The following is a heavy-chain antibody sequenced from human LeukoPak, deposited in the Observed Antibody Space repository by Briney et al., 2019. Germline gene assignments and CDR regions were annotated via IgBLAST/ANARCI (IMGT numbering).Heavy chain of an antibody. D-gene: IGHD3-10*01. Sequence: PGGSLRLSCAASGFTFSSYSMNWVRQAPGKGLEWVAVISYDGSNKYYADPVKGRFTISRDNSKNTLYLQMNSLRAEDTAVYYCAKIHYGSGSYKFDYWGQGTLVTVSS. J-gene: IGHJ4*02. V-gene: IGHV3-30*18. CDR1: GFTFSSYS. CDR3: AKIHYGSGSYKFDY. CDR2: ISYDGSNK.